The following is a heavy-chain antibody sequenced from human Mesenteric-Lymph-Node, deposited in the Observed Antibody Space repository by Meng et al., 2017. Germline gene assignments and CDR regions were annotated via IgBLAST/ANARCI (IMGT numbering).Heavy chain of an antibody. Sequence: ASVKVFCNASGYRFTHYALTWLRQAPGQGLEWMGWMNPKSGTTGYAQKFQGRVTMTRNTSISTAYMELSSLRSEDTAVYYCARDYDFWSGYYRYGMDVWGQGTTVTVSS. CDR3: ARDYDFWSGYYRYGMDV. CDR2: MNPKSGTT. CDR1: GYRFTHYA. D-gene: IGHD3-3*01. V-gene: IGHV1-8*02. J-gene: IGHJ6*02.